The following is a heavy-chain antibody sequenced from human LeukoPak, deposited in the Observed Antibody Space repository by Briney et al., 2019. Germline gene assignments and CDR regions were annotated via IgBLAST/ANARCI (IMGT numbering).Heavy chain of an antibody. J-gene: IGHJ6*03. D-gene: IGHD5-18*01. Sequence: SETLSLTCTVSDGSISSYYWSWIRQPPGKGLEWIGYIYTSGSTNYNPSLKSRVTISVDTSKNQFSLKLSSVTAADTAVYYCARGVSGCTYGSYYYYYMDVWGKGTTVTVSS. CDR3: ARGVSGCTYGSYYYYYMDV. V-gene: IGHV4-4*09. CDR1: DGSISSYY. CDR2: IYTSGST.